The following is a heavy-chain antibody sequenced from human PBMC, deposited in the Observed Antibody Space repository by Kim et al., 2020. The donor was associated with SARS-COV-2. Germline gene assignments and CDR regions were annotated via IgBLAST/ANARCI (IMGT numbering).Heavy chain of an antibody. CDR2: IIPIFGTA. Sequence: SVKVSCKASGGTFSSYAISWVRQAPGQGLEWMGGIIPIFGTANYAQKFQGRVTITADESTSTAYMELSSLRSEDTAVYYCASTLLWFRENQYYFDYWGQGTLVTVSS. D-gene: IGHD3-10*01. J-gene: IGHJ4*02. V-gene: IGHV1-69*13. CDR3: ASTLLWFRENQYYFDY. CDR1: GGTFSSYA.